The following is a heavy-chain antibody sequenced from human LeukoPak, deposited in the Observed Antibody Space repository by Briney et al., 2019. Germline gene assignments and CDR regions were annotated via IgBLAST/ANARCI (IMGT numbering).Heavy chain of an antibody. J-gene: IGHJ4*02. D-gene: IGHD3-22*01. Sequence: AGGSLRLSFAASGFTFSSYAMSWVRQAPGKGLEWASAISGSGGSTYYADSVKGRFTISRDNSKDTLYLQMNSLRAEDTAIYYCAKDSLRGYYDSSGYYDYWGQGTLVTVSS. CDR2: ISGSGGST. CDR3: AKDSLRGYYDSSGYYDY. CDR1: GFTFSSYA. V-gene: IGHV3-23*01.